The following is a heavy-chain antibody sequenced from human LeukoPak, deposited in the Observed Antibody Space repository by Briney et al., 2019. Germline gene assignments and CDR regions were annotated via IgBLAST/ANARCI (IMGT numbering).Heavy chain of an antibody. J-gene: IGHJ4*02. CDR2: IIPIFGTA. D-gene: IGHD3-10*01. CDR1: GGTFSSYA. Sequence: GASVKVSCKASGGTFSSYAISWVRQAPGQGLEWMGGIIPIFGTANYAQKFQGRVTITADKSTSTAYMELSSLRSEDTAVYYCASKYYYGSGSDYWGQGTLVTVSS. CDR3: ASKYYYGSGSDY. V-gene: IGHV1-69*06.